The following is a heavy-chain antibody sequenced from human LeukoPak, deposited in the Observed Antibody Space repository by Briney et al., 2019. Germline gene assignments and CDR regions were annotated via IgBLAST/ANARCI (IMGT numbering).Heavy chain of an antibody. CDR1: GFTFSSYA. CDR3: ARGPYGSDILTGYYNY. CDR2: ISYDGSNK. D-gene: IGHD3-9*01. V-gene: IGHV3-30*04. J-gene: IGHJ4*02. Sequence: GGSLRLSCAASGFTFSSYAMHWVRQAPGKGLERVAVISYDGSNKYYADSVKGRFTISRDNSENTLYLQMNSLRAEDTALYYCARGPYGSDILTGYYNYWGQGTLVTVSS.